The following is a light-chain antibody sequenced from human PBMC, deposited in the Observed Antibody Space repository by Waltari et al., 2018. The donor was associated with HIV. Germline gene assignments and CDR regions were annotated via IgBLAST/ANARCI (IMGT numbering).Light chain of an antibody. Sequence: QSALTQPPSASGSPGQSVTISCTVTSSDVGGYNYVSWYHQHPGKAPKLMIDEVSKRPSGVPDRFSGSKSGNTASLTVSGLQAEDEADYYCSSSRVFGGGTKLTVL. CDR1: SSDVGGYNY. V-gene: IGLV2-8*01. CDR2: EVS. J-gene: IGLJ3*02. CDR3: SSSRV.